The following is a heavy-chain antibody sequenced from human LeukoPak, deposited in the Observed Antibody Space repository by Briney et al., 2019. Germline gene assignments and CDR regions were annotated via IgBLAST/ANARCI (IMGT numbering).Heavy chain of an antibody. V-gene: IGHV3-23*01. D-gene: IGHD6-13*01. CDR2: ISGSGGST. Sequence: PGGSLRLSCAASGFTFSSYAMSWVRQAPGKGLEWVSAISGSGGSTYYADSVKGWFTISRDNSKNTLYLQMNSLRAEDTAVYYCAKDRSPSIAAAGEDAFDIWGQGTMVTVSS. CDR3: AKDRSPSIAAAGEDAFDI. CDR1: GFTFSSYA. J-gene: IGHJ3*02.